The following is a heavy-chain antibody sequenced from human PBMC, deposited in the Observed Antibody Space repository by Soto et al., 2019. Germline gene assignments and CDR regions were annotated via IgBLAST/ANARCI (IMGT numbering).Heavy chain of an antibody. J-gene: IGHJ4*02. Sequence: PSETLSVTCAVYGGSFSGYYWSWIRQPPGKGLEWIGEINHSGSTNYNPSLKSRVTISVDTSKNQFSLKLSSVTAADTAVYYCARGGFTMVRRFDYWGQGTLVTVSS. V-gene: IGHV4-34*01. CDR2: INHSGST. D-gene: IGHD3-10*01. CDR3: ARGGFTMVRRFDY. CDR1: GGSFSGYY.